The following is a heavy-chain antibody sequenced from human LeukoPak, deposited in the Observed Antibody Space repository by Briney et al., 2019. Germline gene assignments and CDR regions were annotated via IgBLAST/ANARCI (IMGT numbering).Heavy chain of an antibody. Sequence: GGSLRLSCAASGFTVSSNYMSWVRQAQGKGLEWVSVIYSGGSTYYADSVKGRFTISRDNSKNKLYLQMNSLRAEDTAVYYCARDIVGGTRNYWGQGTLVTVSS. CDR3: ARDIVGGTRNY. V-gene: IGHV3-53*01. CDR1: GFTVSSNY. D-gene: IGHD1-26*01. CDR2: IYSGGST. J-gene: IGHJ4*02.